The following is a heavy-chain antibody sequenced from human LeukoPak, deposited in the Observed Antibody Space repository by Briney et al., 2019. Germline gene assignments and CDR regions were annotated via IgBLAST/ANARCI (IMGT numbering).Heavy chain of an antibody. CDR2: ISSSSSYI. Sequence: GGSLRLSCAASGFTFSNYSMNWVRQAPGKGLEWVSSISSSSSYIYYADSVKGRFTISRDNAKNSLYLQMNSLRAEDTAVYYCAREHDYGDREYFQHWGQGTLVTVSS. CDR1: GFTFSNYS. V-gene: IGHV3-21*01. D-gene: IGHD4-17*01. CDR3: AREHDYGDREYFQH. J-gene: IGHJ1*01.